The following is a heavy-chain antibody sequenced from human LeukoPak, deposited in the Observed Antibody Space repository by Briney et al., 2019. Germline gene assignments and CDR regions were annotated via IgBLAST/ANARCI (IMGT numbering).Heavy chain of an antibody. Sequence: ASVKVSCKASGYTFTSYYMHWVRQAPGKGLEWMGGFDPEDGETIYAQKFQGRVTMTEDTSTDTAYMELSSLRSDDTAVYYCASWLRGVIGAFDIWGQGTMVTVSS. V-gene: IGHV1-24*01. J-gene: IGHJ3*02. CDR2: FDPEDGET. D-gene: IGHD3-10*01. CDR3: ASWLRGVIGAFDI. CDR1: GYTFTSYY.